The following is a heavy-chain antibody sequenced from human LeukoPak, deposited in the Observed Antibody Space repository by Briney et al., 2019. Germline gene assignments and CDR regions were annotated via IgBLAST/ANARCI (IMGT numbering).Heavy chain of an antibody. V-gene: IGHV4-59*08. J-gene: IGHJ2*01. CDR2: IYYSGST. CDR3: ARGGWSLDF. Sequence: PSETLSLTCTVSGGSMNNYYWSWIRQPPGEGLERIGYIYYSGSTNYNPSLKSRVAMSVDTSKNQFSLKLGSVTAADTAVYFCARGGWSLDFWGRGTLVTVSS. CDR1: GGSMNNYY.